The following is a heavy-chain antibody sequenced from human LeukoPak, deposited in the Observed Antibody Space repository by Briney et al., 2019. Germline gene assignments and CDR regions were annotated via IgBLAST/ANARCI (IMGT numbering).Heavy chain of an antibody. J-gene: IGHJ4*02. D-gene: IGHD3-10*01. CDR3: VGPDSQFDC. Sequence: PGGSLRLSCAASGFTFSDQSMNWVRQAPGKGLEWVSSISSNSLHTFYADSVKGRFTISRDNAKNSLYLQMNNLRAEDTAVYYCVGPDSQFDCWGQGNLVTVSS. V-gene: IGHV3-21*01. CDR2: ISSNSLHT. CDR1: GFTFSDQS.